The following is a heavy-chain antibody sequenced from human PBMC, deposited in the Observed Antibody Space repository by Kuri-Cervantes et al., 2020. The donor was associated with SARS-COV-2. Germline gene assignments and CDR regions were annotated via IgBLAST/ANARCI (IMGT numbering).Heavy chain of an antibody. V-gene: IGHV1-8*03. D-gene: IGHD3-3*01. CDR1: GYTFTGYY. Sequence: ASVKVSCKASGYTFTGYYMHWVRQAPGQGLEWMGWMNPNSGNTGYAQKFQGRVTITRNTSISTAYMEPSSLRSEDTAVYYCARVVTYYDFWSGYYTNAFDIWGQGTMVTVSS. CDR2: MNPNSGNT. J-gene: IGHJ3*02. CDR3: ARVVTYYDFWSGYYTNAFDI.